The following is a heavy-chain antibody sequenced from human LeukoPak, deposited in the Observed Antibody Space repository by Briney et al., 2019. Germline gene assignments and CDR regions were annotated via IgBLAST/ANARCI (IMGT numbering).Heavy chain of an antibody. V-gene: IGHV3-48*03. CDR1: GFTFSSYE. CDR3: AREGGSCYFDY. D-gene: IGHD2-15*01. J-gene: IGHJ4*02. CDR2: ISSSGSTI. Sequence: PGGSLRLSCAASGFTFSSYEMNWVRQAPGKGLEWVSYISSSGSTIYYADSVKGRFTISRDNAKNSLYLQMNSQRAEDTAVYYCAREGGSCYFDYWGQGTLVTVSS.